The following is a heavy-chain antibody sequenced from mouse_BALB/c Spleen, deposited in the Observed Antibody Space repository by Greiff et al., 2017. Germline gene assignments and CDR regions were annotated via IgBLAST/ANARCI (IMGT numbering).Heavy chain of an antibody. CDR1: GFTFSSYG. V-gene: IGHV5-6-3*01. J-gene: IGHJ2*01. Sequence: DVMLVESGGGLVQPGGSLKLSCAASGFTFSSYGMSWVRQTPDKRLELVATINSNGGSTYYPDSVKGRFTISRDNAKNTLYLQMSSLKSEDTAMYYCARDGYSSYGNYVGTNYFDYWGQGTTLTVSS. CDR2: INSNGGST. D-gene: IGHD2-1*01. CDR3: ARDGYSSYGNYVGTNYFDY.